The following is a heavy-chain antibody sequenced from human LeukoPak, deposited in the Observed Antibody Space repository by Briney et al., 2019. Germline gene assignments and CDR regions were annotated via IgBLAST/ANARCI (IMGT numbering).Heavy chain of an antibody. CDR2: IKQDGSEK. CDR1: GFTFSSYW. V-gene: IGHV3-7*01. D-gene: IGHD3-22*01. J-gene: IGHJ6*02. CDR3: ARILVRALYGMDV. Sequence: GGSLRLSCAASGFTFSSYWMSWVRQAPGKGLEWVANIKQDGSEKYYVGSVKGRFTISRDNAKNSLYLQMNSLRAEDTAVYYCARILVRALYGMDVWGQGTTVTVSS.